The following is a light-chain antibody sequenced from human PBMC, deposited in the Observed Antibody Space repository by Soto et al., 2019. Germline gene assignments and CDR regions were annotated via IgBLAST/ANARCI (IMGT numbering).Light chain of an antibody. CDR3: QSYDSSLSAAV. V-gene: IGLV1-40*01. Sequence: QSVLTQPPSVSGAXGXXXXXSCTGSTSNIGAGYDVHWYQQLPGTAPKLLIYSNSNRPSGVPDRLSGSKSGTSASLAITGLQVEDEADYYCQSYDSSLSAAVFGGGTKLTVL. CDR1: TSNIGAGYD. J-gene: IGLJ3*02. CDR2: SNS.